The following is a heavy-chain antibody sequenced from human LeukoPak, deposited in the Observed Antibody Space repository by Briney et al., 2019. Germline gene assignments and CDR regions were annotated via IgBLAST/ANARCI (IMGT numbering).Heavy chain of an antibody. CDR1: GFTFSSYS. CDR3: AELNYYDSSGYSRFDY. J-gene: IGHJ4*02. Sequence: GGSLRLSCAASGFTFSSYSMNWVRQAPGKGLEWVSSISSSSSYIYYADSVKGRFTISRDNAKNSLYLQMNSLRAEDTAVYYCAELNYYDSSGYSRFDYWGQGTLVTVSS. V-gene: IGHV3-21*04. CDR2: ISSSSSYI. D-gene: IGHD3-22*01.